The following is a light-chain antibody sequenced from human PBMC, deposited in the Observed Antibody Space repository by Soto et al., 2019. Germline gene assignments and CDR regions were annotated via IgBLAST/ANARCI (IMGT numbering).Light chain of an antibody. CDR3: QQYSNWPPYT. Sequence: ETVMTQSPATLSVSPGERATLSCRASQSVGSDLAWYQQKPGQAPRLLVYGTSTRATGIPGRFNGSGSGTEFTLTISRLQSEDFAVYYCQQYSNWPPYTFGQGTKLEIK. CDR2: GTS. J-gene: IGKJ2*01. CDR1: QSVGSD. V-gene: IGKV3-15*01.